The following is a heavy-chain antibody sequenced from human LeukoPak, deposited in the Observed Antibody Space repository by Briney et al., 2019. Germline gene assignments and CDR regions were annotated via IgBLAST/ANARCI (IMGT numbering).Heavy chain of an antibody. D-gene: IGHD3-22*01. V-gene: IGHV1-2*06. CDR2: INPNSGGT. Sequence: ASVKVSCKASGYTFTGYYMHWVRQAPGQGLEWMGRINPNSGGTNYAQKFQGRVTMTRDTSTSTAYMELSRLRSDDTAVYYCATDAYYYDNSGYSTSVHYFDYWGQGTQVTVSS. CDR1: GYTFTGYY. J-gene: IGHJ4*02. CDR3: ATDAYYYDNSGYSTSVHYFDY.